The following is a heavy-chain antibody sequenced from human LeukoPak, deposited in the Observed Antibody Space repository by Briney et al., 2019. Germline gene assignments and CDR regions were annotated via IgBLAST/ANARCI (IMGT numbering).Heavy chain of an antibody. D-gene: IGHD4-17*01. V-gene: IGHV4-4*07. CDR2: IYTSENT. J-gene: IGHJ6*03. Sequence: SETLSLTCTVSGGYIGSYYWSWIRQPAGKGLEWIGRIYTSENTDYNPSLKSRVTMSVDMCTSQFSLRLTSVTAADTAVYYCAREGDYGDYSKSFYYMDVWGKGTTVTVSS. CDR3: AREGDYGDYSKSFYYMDV. CDR1: GGYIGSYY.